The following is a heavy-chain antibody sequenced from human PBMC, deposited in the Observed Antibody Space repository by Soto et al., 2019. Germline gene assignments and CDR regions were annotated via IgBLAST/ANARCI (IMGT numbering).Heavy chain of an antibody. V-gene: IGHV1-69*13. Sequence: SVKVSCKASGGTFSSYSISWVRQAPGQGLEWMGGIIPIFGTANYAQKFQGRVTITADESTSTACMELSSLRSEDTAVYYCAIEYSSSPPYYPIGYWGQGALVTVSS. D-gene: IGHD6-6*01. J-gene: IGHJ4*02. CDR2: IIPIFGTA. CDR1: GGTFSSYS. CDR3: AIEYSSSPPYYPIGY.